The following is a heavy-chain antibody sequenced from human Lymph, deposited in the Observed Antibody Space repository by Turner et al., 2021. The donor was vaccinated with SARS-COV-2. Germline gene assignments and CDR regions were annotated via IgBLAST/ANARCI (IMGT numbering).Heavy chain of an antibody. D-gene: IGHD2-2*01. CDR3: ARVGSSVVPYYYYGMDV. CDR1: GGTFSSYV. CDR2: IIPMFGTA. J-gene: IGHJ6*02. V-gene: IGHV1-69*01. Sequence: QVQLVQSGAEVTKPGSSVKVSCKASGGTFSSYVLSWVRQAPGQGLEWMGGIIPMFGTANYAQKFQGRVTITADESTSTAYMELSSLRSEDTAVYYCARVGSSVVPYYYYGMDVWGQGTTVTVSS.